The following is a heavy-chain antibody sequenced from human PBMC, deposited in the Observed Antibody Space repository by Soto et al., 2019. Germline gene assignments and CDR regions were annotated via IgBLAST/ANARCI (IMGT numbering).Heavy chain of an antibody. CDR1: GLIFSDYY. J-gene: IGHJ4*02. CDR2: ISSSGSTI. D-gene: IGHD5-18*01. Sequence: PGGSLRLSCAASGLIFSDYYMSWIRQAPGKGLEWLSYISSSGSTIYYADSVKGRFTISRDNAKNSMDLQMSSLRAEDTAVYYCASGYSYGYPFEYWGPGTLVTVSS. CDR3: ASGYSYGYPFEY. V-gene: IGHV3-11*01.